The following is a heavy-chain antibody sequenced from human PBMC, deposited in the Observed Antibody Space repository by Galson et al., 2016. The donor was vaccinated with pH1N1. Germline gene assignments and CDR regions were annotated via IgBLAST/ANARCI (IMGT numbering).Heavy chain of an antibody. J-gene: IGHJ4*02. CDR3: AKENSLWEGNYFDY. Sequence: SLRLSCAASGIAFNTYAMTWVRQAPGKGLECVSSISGDGTSTHYAASVKGRFAISRGNSKSTLYLQMNGLRAEDTALYYCAKENSLWEGNYFDYWVQGTLVTVSS. D-gene: IGHD1-26*01. CDR2: ISGDGTST. CDR1: GIAFNTYA. V-gene: IGHV3-23*01.